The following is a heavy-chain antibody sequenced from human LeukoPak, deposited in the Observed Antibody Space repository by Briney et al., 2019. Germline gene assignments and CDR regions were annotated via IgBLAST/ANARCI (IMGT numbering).Heavy chain of an antibody. CDR2: ISGNGDTP. D-gene: IGHD1-7*01. V-gene: IGHV3-23*01. J-gene: IGHJ4*02. Sequence: PGGSLRLSCAASGITFGNYAMTWVRQAPGKGLEWVSTISGNGDTPFYADSVKGRFTISRDNAKNSLYLQMNSLRVEDTAVYYCARAHNWKYGTFDYWGQGTLVTVSS. CDR3: ARAHNWKYGTFDY. CDR1: GITFGNYA.